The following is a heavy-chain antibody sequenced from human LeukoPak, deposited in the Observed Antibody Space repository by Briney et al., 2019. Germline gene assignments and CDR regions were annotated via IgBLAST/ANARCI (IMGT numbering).Heavy chain of an antibody. Sequence: SETLSLTCTVSGGSISSGSYYWSWIRQPAGKGLEWIGRIYTSGSTNYNPSLKSRVTISVDTSKNQFSLKLSSVTAADTAVYYCARATKYYDILTGYVNWGQGTLVTVSS. D-gene: IGHD3-9*01. CDR2: IYTSGST. CDR3: ARATKYYDILTGYVN. V-gene: IGHV4-61*02. CDR1: GGSISSGSYY. J-gene: IGHJ4*02.